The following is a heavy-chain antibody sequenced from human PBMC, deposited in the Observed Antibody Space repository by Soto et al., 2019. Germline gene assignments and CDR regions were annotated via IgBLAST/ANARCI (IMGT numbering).Heavy chain of an antibody. Sequence: ASVKVSCKASGGTFSSYAISWVRQAPGQGLEWMGGIIPIFGTANYAQKFQGRVTITADESTSTAYMELSSLRSEDTAVYYCARLHMPKVPTTGSRAFDIWGQGTMVTVSS. D-gene: IGHD5-12*01. CDR2: IIPIFGTA. CDR3: ARLHMPKVPTTGSRAFDI. CDR1: GGTFSSYA. J-gene: IGHJ3*02. V-gene: IGHV1-69*13.